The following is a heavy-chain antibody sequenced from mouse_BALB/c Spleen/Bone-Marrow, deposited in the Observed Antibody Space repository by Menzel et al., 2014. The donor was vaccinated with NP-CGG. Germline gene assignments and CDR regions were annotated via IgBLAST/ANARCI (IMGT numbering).Heavy chain of an antibody. D-gene: IGHD1-2*01. CDR3: ARLHYYGYGAY. J-gene: IGHJ3*01. V-gene: IGHV4-1*02. Sequence: EVMLVESGGGLVQPGGSLKLSCAASGFDFSTFWMSWVRRAPGKGLEWIGGINPDRRTINYSPSLKDKFVISRDNAKNTLYLLMSKVRSEDTALYYCARLHYYGYGAYWGQGTLVTVSA. CDR2: INPDRRTI. CDR1: GFDFSTFW.